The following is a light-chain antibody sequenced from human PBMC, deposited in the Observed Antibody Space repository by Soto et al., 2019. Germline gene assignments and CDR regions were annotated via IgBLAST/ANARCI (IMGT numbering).Light chain of an antibody. Sequence: QSVLTQPPSVSGAPGQRVTISCTGSSSNIGAGYDVHWYQQLPGTAPKLLIYGNSNRPSGVPDRFSGSKSGTSASLAITGLQADDEADYCRQSYDSSLGYVFGTGTKLTVL. V-gene: IGLV1-40*01. J-gene: IGLJ1*01. CDR2: GNS. CDR1: SSNIGAGYD. CDR3: QSYDSSLGYV.